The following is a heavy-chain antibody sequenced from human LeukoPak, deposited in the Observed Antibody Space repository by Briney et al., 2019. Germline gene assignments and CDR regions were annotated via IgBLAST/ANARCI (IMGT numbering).Heavy chain of an antibody. V-gene: IGHV3-23*01. CDR3: AKEVNVGQPWLPPGHFDY. D-gene: IGHD5-18*01. Sequence: GGSLRPSCAASGFTFSTYAMSWVRQAPGKGLEWVSAISGSGNSTYYADSVKGRFTISRDNSKNTLYLQMNSPRAEDTAVYYCAKEVNVGQPWLPPGHFDYWGQGTLVTVSS. CDR1: GFTFSTYA. J-gene: IGHJ4*02. CDR2: ISGSGNST.